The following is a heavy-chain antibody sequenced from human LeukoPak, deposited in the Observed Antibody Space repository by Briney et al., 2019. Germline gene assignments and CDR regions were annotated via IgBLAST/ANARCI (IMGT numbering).Heavy chain of an antibody. CDR2: TYYRSKWSN. J-gene: IGHJ3*02. D-gene: IGHD6-13*01. CDR1: GDSVSSNSASAA. V-gene: IGHV6-1*01. Sequence: SQTLSLTCAISGDSVSSNSASAAWNWIRLSPSRGLEWLGRTYYRSKWSNDYAISVKSRITINPDTSKNQFSLQLNSVTPEDTAVYYCARQQLGAFDIWGQGTVVTVSS. CDR3: ARQQLGAFDI.